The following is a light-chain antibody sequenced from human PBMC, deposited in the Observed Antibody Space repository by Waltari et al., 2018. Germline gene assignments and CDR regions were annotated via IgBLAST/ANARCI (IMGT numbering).Light chain of an antibody. J-gene: IGKJ1*01. CDR3: QHYLRLPVT. V-gene: IGKV3-20*01. CDR1: QSVSRA. CDR2: GAS. Sequence: EIVLTQSPGTLSLSLGERATVSCRASQSVSRALAWYQRKPGQAPRLLIYGASTRATGIPDRFSGSGSGTDFSLTISRREPDDFAVYYCQHYLRLPVTFGQGTTVEI.